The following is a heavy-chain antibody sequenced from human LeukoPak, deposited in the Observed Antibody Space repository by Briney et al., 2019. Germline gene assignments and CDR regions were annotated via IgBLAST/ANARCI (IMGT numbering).Heavy chain of an antibody. J-gene: IGHJ4*02. CDR3: ARGVPGAVAGLDY. CDR1: RYTFTSYD. V-gene: IGHV1-8*01. CDR2: MNPDSGNT. D-gene: IGHD6-19*01. Sequence: ASVKVSCKASRYTFTSYDINWVRQATGQGLEWMGWMNPDSGNTGYAQKFQGRVAMTRNTSISTAYMELSSQSSEDTAVYYCARGVPGAVAGLDYWGQGTLVTVSS.